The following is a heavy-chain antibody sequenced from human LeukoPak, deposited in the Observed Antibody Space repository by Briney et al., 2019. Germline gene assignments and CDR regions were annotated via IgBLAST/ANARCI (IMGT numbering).Heavy chain of an antibody. J-gene: IGHJ4*02. D-gene: IGHD3-22*01. V-gene: IGHV1-8*03. CDR1: GYTFTSYD. Sequence: EAAVTVSCKASGYTFTSYDINWVRQATGQGLELMGWMNPSSGNTSYAQKFQGRITITRYTSIRTAYLELSILRVGDAAVSYCARLFQRNELNYYDSSGYSLGYWGQGSLVTVSS. CDR2: MNPSSGNT. CDR3: ARLFQRNELNYYDSSGYSLGY.